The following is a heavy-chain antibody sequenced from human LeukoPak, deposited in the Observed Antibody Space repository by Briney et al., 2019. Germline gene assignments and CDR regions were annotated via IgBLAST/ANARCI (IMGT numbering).Heavy chain of an antibody. Sequence: SETLSLTCTVSGPSVSSGSNYWSWIRQPPGKGLEWIGYIYKSGSTNYNPSLKSRVTITVDTSKKQISLKLSSVTAADTAVYYCARDPYYYGSGYGMDVWGKGTTVTVSS. V-gene: IGHV4-61*01. CDR2: IYKSGST. CDR3: ARDPYYYGSGYGMDV. J-gene: IGHJ6*04. D-gene: IGHD3-10*01. CDR1: GPSVSSGSNY.